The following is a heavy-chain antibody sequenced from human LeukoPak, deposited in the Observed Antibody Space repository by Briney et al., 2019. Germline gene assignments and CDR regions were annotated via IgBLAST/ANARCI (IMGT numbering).Heavy chain of an antibody. CDR1: GGSISSYY. CDR2: IYYSGST. D-gene: IGHD3-22*01. CDR3: ARHYDSSGYYPNYYYYYYMDV. J-gene: IGHJ6*03. Sequence: SETLSLTCTVSGGSISSYYWSWIRQPPGKGLEWIGYIYYSGSTNYNPSLKSRVTISVDTSKNQLSLKLSSVTAADTAVYYCARHYDSSGYYPNYYYYYYMDVWGKGTTVTVSS. V-gene: IGHV4-59*01.